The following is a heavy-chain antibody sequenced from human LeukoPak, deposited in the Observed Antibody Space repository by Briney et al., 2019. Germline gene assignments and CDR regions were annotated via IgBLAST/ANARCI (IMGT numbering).Heavy chain of an antibody. Sequence: PGGSLRLSCAASGFNFSNYDMHWVRQAPGKGLEWVAFIRYDGSDKYYADSVKGRFTISRDNSKNTVYLQMNSLRTEDTAVYYCAKGDTPWGKGTMVTVSS. J-gene: IGHJ5*02. CDR2: IRYDGSDK. D-gene: IGHD2-21*02. CDR3: AKGDTP. CDR1: GFNFSNYD. V-gene: IGHV3-30*02.